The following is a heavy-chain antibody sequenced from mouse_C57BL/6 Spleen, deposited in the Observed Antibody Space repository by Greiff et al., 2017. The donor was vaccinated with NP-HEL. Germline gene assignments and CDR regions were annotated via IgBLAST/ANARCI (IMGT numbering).Heavy chain of an antibody. CDR1: GYTFTDYY. CDR2: IYPGSGNT. D-gene: IGHD1-1*01. J-gene: IGHJ4*01. CDR3: ASAALRGAMDY. Sequence: VQLQQSGAELVRPGASVKLSCKASGYTFTDYYINWVKQRPGQGLEWIARIYPGSGNTYYNEKFKGKATLTAEKSSSTAYMQLSSLTSEDSAVYFCASAALRGAMDYWGQGTSVTVSS. V-gene: IGHV1-76*01.